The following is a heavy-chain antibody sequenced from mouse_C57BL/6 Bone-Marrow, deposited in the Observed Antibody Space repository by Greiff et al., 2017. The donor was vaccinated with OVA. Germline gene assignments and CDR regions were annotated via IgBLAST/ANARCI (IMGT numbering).Heavy chain of an antibody. CDR2: IYPGSGNI. V-gene: IGHV1-76*01. CDR1: GYTFTDYY. D-gene: IGHD2-2*01. J-gene: IGHJ2*01. CDR3: ARSERLRDYFDS. Sequence: VQLQQSGAELVRPGASVKLSCKASGYTFTDYYISWVKQRPGQGLEWIARIYPGSGNIYYNEKFKGKATLTAEKSSSTAYMQLSSLTSDDSAVYFCARSERLRDYFDSWGPDTTLTVSS.